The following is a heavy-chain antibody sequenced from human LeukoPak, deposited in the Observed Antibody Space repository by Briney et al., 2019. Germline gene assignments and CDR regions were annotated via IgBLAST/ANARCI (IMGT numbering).Heavy chain of an antibody. D-gene: IGHD2-2*01. J-gene: IGHJ4*02. V-gene: IGHV3-7*03. CDR2: IKQDGSEK. CDR1: GFTFSSYW. Sequence: PGGSLRLSRAASGFTFSSYWMSWVRQAPGKGLEWVANIKQDGSEKYYVDSVKGRFTISRDNSKNTLYLQMNSLRAEDTAVYYCAKAVVPAAELDYWGQGTLVTVSS. CDR3: AKAVVPAAELDY.